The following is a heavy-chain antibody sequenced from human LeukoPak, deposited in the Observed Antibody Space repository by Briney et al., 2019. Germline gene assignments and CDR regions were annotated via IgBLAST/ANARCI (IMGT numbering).Heavy chain of an antibody. V-gene: IGHV6-1*01. Sequence: SQTLSLTCAISGDIVSSNSAAWNWIRQSPSRGPEWLGRTYYRSKWYNDYAVSVKSRITINPDTSKNQFSLQLNSVTPEDTAVYYCARDEEQWLFNNWFDPWGQGTLVTVSS. CDR1: GDIVSSNSAA. CDR2: TYYRSKWYN. CDR3: ARDEEQWLFNNWFDP. D-gene: IGHD6-19*01. J-gene: IGHJ5*02.